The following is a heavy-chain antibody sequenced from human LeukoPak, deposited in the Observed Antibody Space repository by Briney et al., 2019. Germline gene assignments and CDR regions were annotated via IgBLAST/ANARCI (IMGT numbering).Heavy chain of an antibody. J-gene: IGHJ4*02. CDR2: ISSSSSYI. D-gene: IGHD3-10*01. CDR1: GFTFSSYS. CDR3: ACVLLWFGEPDNFDY. Sequence: QPGGSLRLSCAASGFTFSSYSMNWVRQAPGKGLEWVSSISSSSSYIYYADSVKGRFTISRDNAKNSLYLQMNSLRAEDTAVYYCACVLLWFGEPDNFDYWGQGTLVTVSS. V-gene: IGHV3-21*01.